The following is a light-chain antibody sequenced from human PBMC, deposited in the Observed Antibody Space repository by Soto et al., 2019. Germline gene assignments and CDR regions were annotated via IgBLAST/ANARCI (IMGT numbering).Light chain of an antibody. V-gene: IGLV3-21*02. J-gene: IGLJ1*01. Sequence: SYELTQPPSVSVAPGQTARITCGGNNIGSKSVHWYQQKPGQAPVLVVYDDSDRPSGFPERFSGSNSGNTATLTISRVEAGDEADYYCQVWDSSSDPPYVFGTGTKVTVL. CDR2: DDS. CDR1: NIGSKS. CDR3: QVWDSSSDPPYV.